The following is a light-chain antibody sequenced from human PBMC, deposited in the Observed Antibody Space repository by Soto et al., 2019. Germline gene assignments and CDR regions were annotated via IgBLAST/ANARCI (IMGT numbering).Light chain of an antibody. CDR2: GAS. CDR3: QHHEPSPMYT. Sequence: IVLTQSPDTLSLSPGERATLSCRASQSVASDSLAWYQQKSGQAPRLLIYGASNRATDIPDRFSGSGSGADFTLTISRLEPEDFAVYYCQHHEPSPMYTFGQGTKLEIK. V-gene: IGKV3-20*01. CDR1: QSVASDS. J-gene: IGKJ2*01.